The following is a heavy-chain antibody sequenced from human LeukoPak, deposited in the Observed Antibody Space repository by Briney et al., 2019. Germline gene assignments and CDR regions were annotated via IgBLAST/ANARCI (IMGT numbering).Heavy chain of an antibody. Sequence: ASVKVSCKASGYTFTSYDINWVRQATGQGLEWMEWMNPKSGNTGYAQKFQGRVTITRNTSISTAYMELSSLRSEDTAVYYCARGYSYSYEADYWGQGTLVTVSS. CDR3: ARGYSYSYEADY. D-gene: IGHD5-18*01. V-gene: IGHV1-8*03. CDR1: GYTFTSYD. J-gene: IGHJ4*02. CDR2: MNPKSGNT.